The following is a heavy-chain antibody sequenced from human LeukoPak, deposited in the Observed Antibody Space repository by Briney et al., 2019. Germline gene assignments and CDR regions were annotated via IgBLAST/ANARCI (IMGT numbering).Heavy chain of an antibody. Sequence: PGGSLRLSCAASGFTFSSYAMSWVRPGPGKGLGLVSGVSGSGGSTYYADSVKGRFTISRDNSKNTLYLQMNSLRTEDTAVYYCAKGVSSSWSNDAFDIWGQGTMVTVSS. J-gene: IGHJ3*02. V-gene: IGHV3-23*01. CDR3: AKGVSSSWSNDAFDI. D-gene: IGHD6-13*01. CDR1: GFTFSSYA. CDR2: VSGSGGST.